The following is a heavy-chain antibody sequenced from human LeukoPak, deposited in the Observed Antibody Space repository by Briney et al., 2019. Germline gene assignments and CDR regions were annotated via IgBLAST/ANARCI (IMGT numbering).Heavy chain of an antibody. D-gene: IGHD6-6*01. V-gene: IGHV4-59*12. CDR3: ARDFSSSSTVYYYYYMDV. Sequence: SETLSLTCAVYGGSFSGYYWSWIRQPPGKGLESVGYIYYSGSTNYNPALKSRVTISVDTSKNQFSLKLSSVTAADTAIYYCARDFSSSSTVYYYYYMDVWGKGTTVTVSS. J-gene: IGHJ6*03. CDR1: GGSFSGYY. CDR2: IYYSGST.